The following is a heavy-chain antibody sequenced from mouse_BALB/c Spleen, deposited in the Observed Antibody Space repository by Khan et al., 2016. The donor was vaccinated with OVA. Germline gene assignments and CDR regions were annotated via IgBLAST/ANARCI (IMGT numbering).Heavy chain of an antibody. CDR1: GYTFTSYY. Sequence: QVQLQQPGAELVKPGASVKLSCKASGYTFTSYYMYWVKQRPGQGLEWIGDINPSNGDTYFNENFKNKATLTVDKSSSTTYMQLSSLTSEDSAVYYCTRGGYGGFASWGQGTLVTVSA. CDR3: TRGGYGGFAS. V-gene: IGHV1-53*01. CDR2: INPSNGDT. D-gene: IGHD2-2*01. J-gene: IGHJ3*01.